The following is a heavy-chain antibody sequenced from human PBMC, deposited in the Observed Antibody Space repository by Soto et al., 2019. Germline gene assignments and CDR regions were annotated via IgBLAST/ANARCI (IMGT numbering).Heavy chain of an antibody. CDR3: ASEDYGAFDI. J-gene: IGHJ3*02. D-gene: IGHD4-17*01. Sequence: GWSLRLSCAASGFTFDDYAMHWVRQAPGKGLEWVSGISSSSSYIYYADSVKGRFTISRDNAKNSLYLQMNSLRAEDTAVYYCASEDYGAFDIWGQGTMVT. CDR2: ISSSSSYI. CDR1: GFTFDDYA. V-gene: IGHV3-21*01.